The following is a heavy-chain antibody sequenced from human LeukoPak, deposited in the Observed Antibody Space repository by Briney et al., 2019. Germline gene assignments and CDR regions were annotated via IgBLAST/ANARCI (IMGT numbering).Heavy chain of an antibody. Sequence: LTGGSLRLSCAASGFTFSSYAMHWVRQAPGKGLEWVAVISYDGSNKYYADSVKGRFTISRDNSKNTLYLQMNSLRAEDTAVYYCAKVEEPAAIWDFDYWGQGTLVTVSS. CDR2: ISYDGSNK. CDR1: GFTFSSYA. V-gene: IGHV3-30*04. J-gene: IGHJ4*02. CDR3: AKVEEPAAIWDFDY. D-gene: IGHD2-2*01.